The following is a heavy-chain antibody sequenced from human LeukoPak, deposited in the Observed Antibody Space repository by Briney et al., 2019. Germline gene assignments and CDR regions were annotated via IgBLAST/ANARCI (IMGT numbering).Heavy chain of an antibody. Sequence: SETLSLPCSVSGGSISTCYWSWIRRPTGKGLEWVAYMQASGSTKYNPPLKSRITISVDTSKHQFSLKLSSVTAADTAVYYCARHDAGIAARPFDNWGQGTLVTVSS. CDR2: MQASGST. D-gene: IGHD6-6*01. V-gene: IGHV4-4*09. J-gene: IGHJ4*02. CDR3: ARHDAGIAARPFDN. CDR1: GGSISTCY.